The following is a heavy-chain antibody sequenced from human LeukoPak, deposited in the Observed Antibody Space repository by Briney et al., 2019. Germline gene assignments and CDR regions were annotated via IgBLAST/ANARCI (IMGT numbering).Heavy chain of an antibody. Sequence: GGSLRLSCAASGFTFSNYDMHWVRQTTGKRLEWVSSIGTAGNPYYAGSVKGRFTISRENAKNSLYLQMNSLRAGDTAVYYCARAGGSSGWYSFATWGQGTLVTVSS. CDR2: IGTAGNP. CDR3: ARAGGSSGWYSFAT. CDR1: GFTFSNYD. V-gene: IGHV3-13*05. D-gene: IGHD6-19*01. J-gene: IGHJ5*02.